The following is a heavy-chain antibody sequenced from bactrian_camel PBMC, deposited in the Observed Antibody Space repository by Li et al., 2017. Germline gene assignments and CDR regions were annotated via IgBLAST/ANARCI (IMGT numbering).Heavy chain of an antibody. CDR3: AAGSDWASLATTEYEH. CDR1: GYRFDRLC. J-gene: IGHJ4*01. V-gene: IGHV3S55*01. D-gene: IGHD4*01. Sequence: HVQLVESGGGSVQAGGSLRLSCVASGYRFDRLCVGWFRQAPGKEREGVATIYTAGALYYADSVKGRFTISQDNAEHTVYLQMTGLKPDDTAMYYCAAGSDWASLATTEYEHWGQGTQVTVS. CDR2: IYTAGAL.